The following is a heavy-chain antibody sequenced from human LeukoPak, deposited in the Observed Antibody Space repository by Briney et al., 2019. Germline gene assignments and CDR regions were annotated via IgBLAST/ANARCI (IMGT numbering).Heavy chain of an antibody. D-gene: IGHD5-18*01. CDR1: GGSFSGYY. J-gene: IGHJ4*02. V-gene: IGHV4-4*07. CDR3: ARESDVDTAMVGFDY. CDR2: IYTSGST. Sequence: SETLSLTCAVYGGSFSGYYWSWIRQPAGKGLEWVGRIYTSGSTNYNPSLKSRVTMSVNTSKNQFSLKLSSVTAADTAVYYCARESDVDTAMVGFDYWGQGTLVTVSS.